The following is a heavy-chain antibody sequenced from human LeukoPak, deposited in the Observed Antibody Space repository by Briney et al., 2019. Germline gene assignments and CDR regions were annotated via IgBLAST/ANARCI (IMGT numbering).Heavy chain of an antibody. D-gene: IGHD5-24*01. CDR1: GFTFSSYG. V-gene: IGHV3-23*01. CDR3: AKDDAYLQYDD. J-gene: IGHJ4*02. CDR2: VGPSGART. Sequence: GGTLRLSCAASGFTFSSYGMSWVRQAPGKGLEWVSGVGPSGARTYYADSVKGRFTVSRDNSKNMVFLQMNSLRAEDTAIYYCAKDDAYLQYDDWGQGTLVTVSS.